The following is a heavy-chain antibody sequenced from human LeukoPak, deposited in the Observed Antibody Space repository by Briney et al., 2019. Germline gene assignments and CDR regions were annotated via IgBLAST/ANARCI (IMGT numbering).Heavy chain of an antibody. J-gene: IGHJ3*02. CDR2: IIPFFGTA. Sequence: ASVKVSCKASGGTFSNYGISWVRQAPGQGLEWMGGIIPFFGTANFAQKFQGRVTITTDESMTTAYMELSSLRSEDTALYYCARQGGITIFGVAQPGGAFDIWGQGTMVTVSS. V-gene: IGHV1-69*05. CDR3: ARQGGITIFGVAQPGGAFDI. D-gene: IGHD3-3*01. CDR1: GGTFSNYG.